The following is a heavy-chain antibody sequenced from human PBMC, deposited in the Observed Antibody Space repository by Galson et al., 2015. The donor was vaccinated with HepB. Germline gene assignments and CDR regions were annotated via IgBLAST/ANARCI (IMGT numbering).Heavy chain of an antibody. CDR1: GFTFSSYA. Sequence: SLRLSCAASGFTFSSYAMSWVRQAPGKGLEWVSAISGSGGSTYYADSVKGRFTISRDNSKNTLYLQMNSLRAEDTAVYYCANRIAAAGISWFDPWGQGTLVTVSS. J-gene: IGHJ5*02. V-gene: IGHV3-23*01. CDR3: ANRIAAAGISWFDP. CDR2: ISGSGGST. D-gene: IGHD6-13*01.